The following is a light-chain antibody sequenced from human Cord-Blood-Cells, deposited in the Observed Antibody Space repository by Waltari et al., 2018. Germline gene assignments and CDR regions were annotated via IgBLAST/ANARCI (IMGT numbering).Light chain of an antibody. CDR3: QQSYSTPYT. CDR2: AAS. J-gene: IGKJ2*01. V-gene: IGKV1-39*01. Sequence: DIQMTQSPSSLSASVGDRVIITCLASQSISSYLNWYQQKPGKAPKLLIYAASSLQSGVPSRFSGSGSGTDFTLTISSLQPEDIATYYCQQSYSTPYTFGQGTKLEIK. CDR1: QSISSY.